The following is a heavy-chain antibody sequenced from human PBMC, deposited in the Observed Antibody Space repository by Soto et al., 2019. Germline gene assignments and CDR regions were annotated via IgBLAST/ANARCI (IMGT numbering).Heavy chain of an antibody. CDR2: IYPGHSDT. CDR1: GYSFTSYW. Sequence: GESLKISHKGSGYSFTSYWIGWVRQMPGKGPEWMGIIYPGHSDTRYSPSFQGQVTISADKPIGTAYLQWSSLKALDTAMYYCASSSRREYYYYRMDVRGQGTTVTVSS. V-gene: IGHV5-51*04. J-gene: IGHJ6*01. CDR3: ASSSRREYYYYRMDV.